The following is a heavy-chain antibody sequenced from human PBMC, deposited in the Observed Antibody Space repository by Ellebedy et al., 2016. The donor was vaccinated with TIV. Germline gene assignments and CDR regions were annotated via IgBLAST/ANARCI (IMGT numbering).Heavy chain of an antibody. CDR1: GFTFSNYA. CDR3: ARDRIYPNDIFDM. V-gene: IGHV3-23*01. D-gene: IGHD3-22*01. Sequence: GGSLRLSXAASGFTFSNYAMSWVRQAPGKGLEWVSAISGGDMRTWYADSVRGRFTISRDNSKNTVHLQMNSLRAEDTAVYFCARDRIYPNDIFDMWGQGTMVTVSS. CDR2: ISGGDMRT. J-gene: IGHJ3*02.